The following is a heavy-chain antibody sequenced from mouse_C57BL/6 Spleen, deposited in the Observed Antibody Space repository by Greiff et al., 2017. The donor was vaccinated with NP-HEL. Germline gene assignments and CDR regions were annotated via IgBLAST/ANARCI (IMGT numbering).Heavy chain of an antibody. CDR2: ILPGSGST. V-gene: IGHV1-9*01. Sequence: VQLQQSGAELMKPGASVKLSCKATGYTFTGYWIEWVKQRPGHGLEWIGEILPGSGSTNYNEKFKGKATFTADQSSNTAYMQLSSLTTEDSAIYYGARGGYYSNGGWFAYWGQGTLVTVSA. CDR3: ARGGYYSNGGWFAY. J-gene: IGHJ3*01. D-gene: IGHD2-5*01. CDR1: GYTFTGYW.